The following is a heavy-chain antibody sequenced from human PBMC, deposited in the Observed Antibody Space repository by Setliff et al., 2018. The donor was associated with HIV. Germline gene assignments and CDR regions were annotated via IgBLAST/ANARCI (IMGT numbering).Heavy chain of an antibody. CDR1: GFSFSTYS. D-gene: IGHD3-22*01. CDR2: ISHSNVYI. CDR3: AGYHTDTSALA. Sequence: PGGSLRLSCAASGFSFSTYSMSWVRQAPGKGLEWLSSISHSNVYIYYGDSVKGRFTISRDDAESSLYLQMDSLRVEDTAIYYCAGYHTDTSALAWGQGTLVTVSS. V-gene: IGHV3-21*01. J-gene: IGHJ5*02.